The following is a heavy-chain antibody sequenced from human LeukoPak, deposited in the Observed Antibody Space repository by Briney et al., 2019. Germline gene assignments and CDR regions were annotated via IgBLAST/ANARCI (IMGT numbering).Heavy chain of an antibody. J-gene: IGHJ3*02. D-gene: IGHD3-3*01. CDR3: ARRRFLEWLYTDPRTVESPGAFDI. V-gene: IGHV4-34*01. CDR2: INHSGST. CDR1: GGSFSGYY. Sequence: PSETLSLTCAVYGGSFSGYYWSWIRQPPGKGLEWIGEINHSGSTYYNPSLKSRVTISVDTSKNQFSLKLSSVTAADTAVYYCARRRFLEWLYTDPRTVESPGAFDIWGQGTMVTVSS.